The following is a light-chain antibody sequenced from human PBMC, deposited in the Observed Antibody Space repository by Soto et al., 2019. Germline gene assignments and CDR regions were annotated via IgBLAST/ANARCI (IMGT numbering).Light chain of an antibody. V-gene: IGKV3-11*01. Sequence: EIVLTQSPTTLSLSPGERATLSCRASQNVNNWLAWYQQKPGQAPRLLIYDASRRATGIPARFSGSGSGTDFTLTISSLEPEDSAVYYCQHRNDWPLTFGGGTTVDIK. CDR2: DAS. J-gene: IGKJ4*01. CDR3: QHRNDWPLT. CDR1: QNVNNW.